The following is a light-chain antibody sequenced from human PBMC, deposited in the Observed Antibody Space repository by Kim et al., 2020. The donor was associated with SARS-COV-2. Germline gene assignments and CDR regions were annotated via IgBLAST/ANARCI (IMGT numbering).Light chain of an antibody. J-gene: IGKJ5*01. CDR3: QQRSNWPPIT. Sequence: EIVLTQSPATLSLSPGERATLSCRASQSVSSYLAWYQQKPGQAPRLLIYDASNRATGIPARFSGSGSGTDFTLTISSLEPEDFAVYYCQQRSNWPPITFGQGTRLELN. CDR2: DAS. CDR1: QSVSSY. V-gene: IGKV3-11*01.